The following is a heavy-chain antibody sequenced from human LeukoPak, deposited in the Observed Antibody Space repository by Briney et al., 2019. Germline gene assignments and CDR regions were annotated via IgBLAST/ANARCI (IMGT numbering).Heavy chain of an antibody. CDR2: IYYSGNT. J-gene: IGHJ6*03. V-gene: IGHV4-39*01. CDR3: ASLMGYSSSYYYYYYYMNV. D-gene: IGHD6-13*01. CDR1: GGSVSSSSNY. Sequence: SETLSLTCSVSGGSVSSSSNYWGCIRQPPGKGLEWIGSIYYSGNTYYNPSLKSRVTISVDTSKNQFSLKLSSVTAADTVVYYCASLMGYSSSYYYYYYYMNVWGKGTTVTVS.